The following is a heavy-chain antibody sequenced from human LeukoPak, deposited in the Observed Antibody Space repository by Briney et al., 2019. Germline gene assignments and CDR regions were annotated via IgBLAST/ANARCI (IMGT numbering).Heavy chain of an antibody. CDR1: GYSFTNYW. CDR2: IHPGDSDT. J-gene: IGHJ2*01. D-gene: IGHD3-10*01. V-gene: IGHV5-51*01. CDR3: ATRFGSGSSFYFEY. Sequence: GESLKISCKGSGYSFTNYWIGWVCQMPGKGLEWMGIIHPGDSDTRYSPSFQGQVTMSADKSITTAYLQWSSLKASDTGIYYCATRFGSGSSFYFEYWGRGTLVTVSS.